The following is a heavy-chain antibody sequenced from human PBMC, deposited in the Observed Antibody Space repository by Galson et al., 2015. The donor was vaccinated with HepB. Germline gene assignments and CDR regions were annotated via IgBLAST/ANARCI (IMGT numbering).Heavy chain of an antibody. CDR2: IDPSDSYT. V-gene: IGHV5-10-1*01. J-gene: IGHJ3*02. D-gene: IGHD2-2*01. CDR1: GSSFTSYW. Sequence: QSGAEVKKPGESLRISCKGSGSSFTSYWISWVRQMPGKGLEWMGRIDPSDSYTNYSPSFQGHVTISADKSISTAYLQWSSLKASDPAMYYCARRRIVVVPAATIDDAFDIWGQGTMVTVSS. CDR3: ARRRIVVVPAATIDDAFDI.